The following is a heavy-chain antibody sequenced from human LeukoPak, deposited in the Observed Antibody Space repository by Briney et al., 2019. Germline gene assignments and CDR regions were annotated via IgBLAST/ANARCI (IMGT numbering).Heavy chain of an antibody. CDR1: GGSISSSY. CDR2: IYYSGST. V-gene: IGHV4-59*01. CDR3: ARGPYSSRYDY. Sequence: PSETLSLTCTVSGGSISSSYWSWIRQPPGKGLELIGYIYYSGSTNYNPSLKSRVTMSVDTSKNQFSLNLSSVTAADTAVYYCARGPYSSRYDYWGQGTVVTVSS. D-gene: IGHD6-13*01. J-gene: IGHJ4*02.